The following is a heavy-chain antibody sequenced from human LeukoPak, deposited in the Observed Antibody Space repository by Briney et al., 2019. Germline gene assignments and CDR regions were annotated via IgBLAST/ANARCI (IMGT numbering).Heavy chain of an antibody. CDR2: IYSGGST. J-gene: IGHJ4*02. CDR1: GFTFSSNY. D-gene: IGHD6-19*01. CDR3: ARVCSSGWSEFDY. Sequence: GGSLRLSCAASGFTFSSNYMSWVRQAPGKGLEWVSVIYSGGSTYYADSVKGRFTISRHNSKNTLYLQMNSLRAEDTAVYYCARVCSSGWSEFDYWGQGTLVTVSS. V-gene: IGHV3-53*04.